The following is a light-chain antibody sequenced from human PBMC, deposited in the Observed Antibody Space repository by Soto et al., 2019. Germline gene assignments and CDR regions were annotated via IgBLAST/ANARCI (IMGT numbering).Light chain of an antibody. CDR1: QTISSN. V-gene: IGKV3-15*01. J-gene: IGKJ1*01. Sequence: EIVMTQSPATLSVSPGDRATLSCRASQTISSNLAWYQQKPGQAPRLLIYGSSTRATGIPARFSGSRSGTEFTLTISSLLSEDFAVYYCHQYNNWPPGTFGQGTKVEI. CDR2: GSS. CDR3: HQYNNWPPGT.